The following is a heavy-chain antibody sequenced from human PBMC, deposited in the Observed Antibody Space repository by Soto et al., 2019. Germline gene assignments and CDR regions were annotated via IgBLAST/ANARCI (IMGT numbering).Heavy chain of an antibody. CDR1: GYTFTSYG. Sequence: QVQLVQSGAEVKKPGASVKVSCEASGYTFTSYGISWVRQAPGQGLEWMGWISAYNGNTNYAQKLQGRVTMTTDTXXSXAXXELRSLRSDDTAVYYCARDRIWDSSSWGYYYGMDVWGQGTTVTVSS. CDR3: ARDRIWDSSSWGYYYGMDV. CDR2: ISAYNGNT. J-gene: IGHJ6*02. V-gene: IGHV1-18*01. D-gene: IGHD6-13*01.